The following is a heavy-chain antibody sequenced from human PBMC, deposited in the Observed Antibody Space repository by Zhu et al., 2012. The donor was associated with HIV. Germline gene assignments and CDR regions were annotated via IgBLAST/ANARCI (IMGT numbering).Heavy chain of an antibody. D-gene: IGHD3-10*01. V-gene: IGHV4-34*01. Sequence: QVQLQQWGAGLLKPSETLSLTCAVYGGSFSGYYWSWIRQPPGKGLEWIGEINHSGSTNYNPSLKSRVTISVDTSKNQFSLKLSSVTAADTAVYYCARTGGVSGVYYREQAFDYWGPG. CDR1: GGSFSGYY. CDR2: INHSGST. J-gene: IGHJ4*03. CDR3: ARTGGVSGVYYREQAFDY.